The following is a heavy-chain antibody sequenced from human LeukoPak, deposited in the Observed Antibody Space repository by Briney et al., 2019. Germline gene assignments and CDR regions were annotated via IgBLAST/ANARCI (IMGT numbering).Heavy chain of an antibody. CDR2: IIPIFGTA. Sequence: GASVKVSCKASGGTFSSYAISWVRQAPGQGLESMGGIIPIFGTANYAQKFQGRVTITADESTSTAYMELSSLRSEDTAVYYCARVCGYSYGRYYYYYYMDVWGKGTTVTISS. CDR3: ARVCGYSYGRYYYYYYMDV. V-gene: IGHV1-69*01. J-gene: IGHJ6*03. CDR1: GGTFSSYA. D-gene: IGHD5-18*01.